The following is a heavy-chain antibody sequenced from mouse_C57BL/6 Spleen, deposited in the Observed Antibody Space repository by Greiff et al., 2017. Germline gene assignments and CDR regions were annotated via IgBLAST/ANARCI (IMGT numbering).Heavy chain of an antibody. D-gene: IGHD1-2*01. Sequence: VQLQQSGAELVKPGASVKLSCKASGYTFTEYTIHWVKQRSGQGLEWIGWFYPGSGSIKYNEKFKDKATLTADKSSSTVYMELSSLTSEDSAVYFCARHEESLHYCCYPLHYWGQGTSLTVSS. CDR3: ARHEESLHYCCYPLHY. V-gene: IGHV1-62-2*01. J-gene: IGHJ2*02. CDR2: FYPGSGSI. CDR1: GYTFTEYT.